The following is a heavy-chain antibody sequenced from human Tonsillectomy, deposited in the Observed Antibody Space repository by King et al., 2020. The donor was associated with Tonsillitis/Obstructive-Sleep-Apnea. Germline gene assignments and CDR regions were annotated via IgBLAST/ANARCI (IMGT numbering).Heavy chain of an antibody. CDR3: ARGYCSGGSYYSDYYYYMDV. D-gene: IGHD2-15*01. CDR2: INYSGST. CDR1: GGSISTSY. V-gene: IGHV4-59*08. J-gene: IGHJ6*03. Sequence: QLQESGPGLVRPSETLSLTCTVSGGSISTSYWSWIRPPPGKGLEWIGYINYSGSTNYSPTLKSRVTMSVHTSKNQFSLKLTSVTAADTAVYYCARGYCSGGSYYSDYYYYMDVWGRGTTVTVSS.